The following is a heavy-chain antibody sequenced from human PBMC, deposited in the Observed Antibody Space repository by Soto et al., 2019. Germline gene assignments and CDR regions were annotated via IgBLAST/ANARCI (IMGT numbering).Heavy chain of an antibody. CDR1: GFTYTDFA. D-gene: IGHD3-22*01. CDR3: ARRAWDSYYAIDV. J-gene: IGHJ6*02. CDR2: ISYDGSDK. Sequence: VQLVESGGGEVQPGRSLRLSCAASGFTYTDFALHWVRQAPGKGLEWVAIISYDGSDKYYADSVKGRFAISRDKPKNTLYLEMNGLRPEDSAVYFCARRAWDSYYAIDVGGQGTTVTVFS. V-gene: IGHV3-30*09.